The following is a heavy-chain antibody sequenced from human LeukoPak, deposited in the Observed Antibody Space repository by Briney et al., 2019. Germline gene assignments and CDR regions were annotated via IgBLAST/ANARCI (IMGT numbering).Heavy chain of an antibody. J-gene: IGHJ4*02. D-gene: IGHD2/OR15-2a*01. CDR2: ISGSDAGT. V-gene: IGHV3-23*01. Sequence: GGSLRLSCAASGFTFSSYAMTWVRQAPGKGLEWVSAISGSDAGTYYADSVKGRFTISRDNSKNTLYLQMNSLRAEDTPIYYCAKERSFGTWLGDYWGQGTLVTVSS. CDR1: GFTFSSYA. CDR3: AKERSFGTWLGDY.